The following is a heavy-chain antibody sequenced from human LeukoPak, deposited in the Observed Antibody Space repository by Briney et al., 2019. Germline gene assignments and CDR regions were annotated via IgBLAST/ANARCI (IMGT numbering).Heavy chain of an antibody. CDR1: GYIFSNYW. CDR3: ARHFHPAETTGGYFDL. J-gene: IGHJ2*01. CDR2: TFAGYSFS. V-gene: IGHV5-51*01. D-gene: IGHD4-17*01. Sequence: GESLKISCQASGYIFSNYWIAWVRQMPGKGLEWMGITFAGYSFSIYSPSFEGQVTMSVDKSISTAYLQWRSLKASDTAMYYCARHFHPAETTGGYFDLWGRGTLVTVSA.